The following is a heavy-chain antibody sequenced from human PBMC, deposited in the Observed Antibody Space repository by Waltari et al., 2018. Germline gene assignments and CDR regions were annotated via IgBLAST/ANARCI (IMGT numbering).Heavy chain of an antibody. V-gene: IGHV3-21*04. CDR2: ISSSSYI. J-gene: IGHJ4*02. CDR3: ARAKDSGYQIDY. Sequence: EVQLVESGGGLVKPGGSLRLSCAASGFTFSSYSMNWFRQAPGTGLEWVSSISSSSYIYYAGSVKGRVTISRDNAKNSLYLQMNSLRAEDTAVYYCARAKDSGYQIDYWGQGTLVTVSS. CDR1: GFTFSSYS. D-gene: IGHD6-25*01.